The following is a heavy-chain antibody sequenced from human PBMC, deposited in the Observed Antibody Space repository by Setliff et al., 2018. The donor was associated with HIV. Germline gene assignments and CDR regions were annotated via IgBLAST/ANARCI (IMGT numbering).Heavy chain of an antibody. CDR1: GGSISSGSYY. CDR3: AREGDWDSSGYYRYYYYMDV. J-gene: IGHJ6*03. V-gene: IGHV4-61*09. D-gene: IGHD3-22*01. CDR2: IYTSGST. Sequence: SETLSLTCTVSGGSISSGSYYWSWIRQPAGKGLEWIGHIYTSGSTNYNPSLKSRVTISVDASKNQFSLKLSSVTAADTAVYYCAREGDWDSSGYYRYYYYMDVWGKGTTVTVTS.